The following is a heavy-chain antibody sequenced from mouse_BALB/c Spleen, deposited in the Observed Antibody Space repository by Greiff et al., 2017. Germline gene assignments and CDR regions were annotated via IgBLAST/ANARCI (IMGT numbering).Heavy chain of an antibody. CDR1: GYTFTSYW. Sequence: QVQLQQSGAELAKPGASVKMSCKASGYTFTSYWMHWVKQRPGQGLEWIGYINPSTGYTEYNQKFKDKATLTADKSSSTAYMQLSSLTSEDSAVYYCARWDYRYDDAMEYWGQGTSVTGSS. J-gene: IGHJ4*01. CDR3: ARWDYRYDDAMEY. V-gene: IGHV1-7*01. D-gene: IGHD2-14*01. CDR2: INPSTGYT.